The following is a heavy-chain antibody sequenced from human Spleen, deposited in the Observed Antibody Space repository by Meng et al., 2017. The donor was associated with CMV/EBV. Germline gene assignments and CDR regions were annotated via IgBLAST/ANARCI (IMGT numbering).Heavy chain of an antibody. V-gene: IGHV3-30*04. J-gene: IGHJ3*01. D-gene: IGHD2-2*01. CDR1: GFTFDDYT. CDR3: ARGRAGYCSSTSCGGSFGV. CDR2: ISYDGSNK. Sequence: GGSLRLSCAASGFTFDDYTMHWVRQAPGKGLEWVAVISYDGSNKYYADSVKGRFTISRDNSKNTLYLQMNSLRAEDTAVYYCARGRAGYCSSTSCGGSFGVWGQGAMVTVSS.